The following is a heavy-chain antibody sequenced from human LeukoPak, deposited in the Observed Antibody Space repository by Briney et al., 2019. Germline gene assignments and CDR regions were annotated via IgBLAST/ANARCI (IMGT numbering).Heavy chain of an antibody. Sequence: ASVKVSCKASGGTFSSYAISWVRQAPGQGLEWMGGMNPNSGNTGYAQKFQGRVTITRNTSISTAYMELRSLRSDDTAVYYCARDLGVLLWFGELLPVYYYMDVWGKGTTVTVSS. CDR1: GGTFSSYA. CDR3: ARDLGVLLWFGELLPVYYYMDV. V-gene: IGHV1-8*03. D-gene: IGHD3-10*01. J-gene: IGHJ6*03. CDR2: MNPNSGNT.